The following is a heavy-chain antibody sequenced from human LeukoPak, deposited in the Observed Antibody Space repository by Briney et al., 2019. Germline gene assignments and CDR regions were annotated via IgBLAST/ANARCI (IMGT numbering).Heavy chain of an antibody. V-gene: IGHV1-18*01. CDR3: ARGGGYYYDSSGYYYPLDYFDY. D-gene: IGHD3-22*01. CDR1: GYTFTSYG. Sequence: GASVKVSCKASGYTFTSYGISWVRQAPGQGLEWMGWISAYNGNTNYAQKLQGRVTMTTDTSTSTAYMELRSLRSDDTAVYYRARGGGYYYDSSGYYYPLDYFDYWGQGTLVTVSS. J-gene: IGHJ4*02. CDR2: ISAYNGNT.